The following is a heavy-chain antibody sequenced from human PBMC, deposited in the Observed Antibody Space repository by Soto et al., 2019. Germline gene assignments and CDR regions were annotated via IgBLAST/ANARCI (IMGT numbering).Heavy chain of an antibody. CDR1: GYTFTSYC. J-gene: IGHJ4*02. CDR3: ARDGRYVVVTATGFDY. D-gene: IGHD2-21*02. V-gene: IGHV1-18*01. Sequence: ASVKVSCKASGYTFTSYCISWVRQAPGQGLEWMGWISAYNGNTNYAQKLQGRVTMTTDTSTSTAYMELRSLRSDDTAVYYCARDGRYVVVTATGFDYWGQGTLVTVSS. CDR2: ISAYNGNT.